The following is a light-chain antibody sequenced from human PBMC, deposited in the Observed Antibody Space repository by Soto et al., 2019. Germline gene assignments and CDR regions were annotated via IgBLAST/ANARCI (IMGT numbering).Light chain of an antibody. Sequence: QSVLTQPPSASGTPGQRVTISCSGSSSNIGSKNVDWYQLVPGTAPQLLIYSNNQRPSGVPDRFSGSKSGTSASLAISVLQSEDEADYYCAAWDDSLNGPVFGGGTKLTVL. CDR3: AAWDDSLNGPV. CDR2: SNN. J-gene: IGLJ2*01. V-gene: IGLV1-44*01. CDR1: SSNIGSKN.